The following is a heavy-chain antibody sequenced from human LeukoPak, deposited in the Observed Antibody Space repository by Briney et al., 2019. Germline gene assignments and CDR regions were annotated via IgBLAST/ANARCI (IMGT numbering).Heavy chain of an antibody. J-gene: IGHJ6*02. Sequence: GESLKISCKGSGYSFTSYWIGWVRQMPGKGLEWMRIIYPGDSDTRYSPSFQGQVTISADKSISTAYLQWSSLKASDTAMYYCARQSYDFWSGYYIDYYYGMDVWGQGTTVTVSS. CDR3: ARQSYDFWSGYYIDYYYGMDV. CDR1: GYSFTSYW. CDR2: IYPGDSDT. V-gene: IGHV5-51*01. D-gene: IGHD3-3*01.